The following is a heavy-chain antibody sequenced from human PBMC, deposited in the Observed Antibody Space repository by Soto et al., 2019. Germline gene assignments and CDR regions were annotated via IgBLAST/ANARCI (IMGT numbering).Heavy chain of an antibody. D-gene: IGHD2-2*01. Sequence: QVQLVQSGAEVTEPGASVKVSCKASGYTFISYGVSWVRQAPGQGLEWMGWISGNTGKTNYAQNLQGRVTMTTDTSASKAYMEQRSLRSDDTAVYYCARDWNCSNTRCQNCFDPWGQGTLVTVSS. J-gene: IGHJ5*02. CDR3: ARDWNCSNTRCQNCFDP. CDR1: GYTFISYG. CDR2: ISGNTGKT. V-gene: IGHV1-18*01.